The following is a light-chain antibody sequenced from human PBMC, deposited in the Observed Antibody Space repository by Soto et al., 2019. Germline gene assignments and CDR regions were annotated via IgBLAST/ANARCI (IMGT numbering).Light chain of an antibody. J-gene: IGKJ1*01. CDR1: QSISRW. V-gene: IGKV1-6*01. Sequence: IHMTQSPSSLSASVGDRVTLSCRASQSISRWLAWYQQKPGKAPKLLISDASSLQSGVPPRFSGSGSGTDFTLAISSLQPEDSATYYCLQDVNYPWTFGQGTKVDIK. CDR3: LQDVNYPWT. CDR2: DAS.